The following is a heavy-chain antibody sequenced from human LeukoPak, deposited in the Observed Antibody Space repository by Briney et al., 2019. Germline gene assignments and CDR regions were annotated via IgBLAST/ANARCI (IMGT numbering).Heavy chain of an antibody. D-gene: IGHD6-13*01. V-gene: IGHV1-69*13. Sequence: SVKVSCKTSGYSENFYGITWVRQVAGQGLEWMGGIIPIFGTANYAQKFQGRVTITADESTSTAYMELSSLRSEDTAVYYCARDWGSSWYGSLWYWGQGTLVTVSS. CDR3: ARDWGSSWYGSLWY. J-gene: IGHJ4*02. CDR2: IIPIFGTA. CDR1: GYSENFYG.